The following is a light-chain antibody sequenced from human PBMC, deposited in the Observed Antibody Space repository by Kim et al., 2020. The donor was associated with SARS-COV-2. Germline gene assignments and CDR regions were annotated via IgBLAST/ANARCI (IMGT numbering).Light chain of an antibody. V-gene: IGLV3-19*01. CDR3: ASRDSSGNPLGV. CDR1: SLRSYH. J-gene: IGLJ3*02. Sequence: LGPTGRITCQGDSLRSYHASWYQQKPGQAPVLVIYGKNNRPLGIPDLFSGSSLGDTASLTITGAQAEDEADYYCASRDSSGNPLGVFGGGTQLTVL. CDR2: GKN.